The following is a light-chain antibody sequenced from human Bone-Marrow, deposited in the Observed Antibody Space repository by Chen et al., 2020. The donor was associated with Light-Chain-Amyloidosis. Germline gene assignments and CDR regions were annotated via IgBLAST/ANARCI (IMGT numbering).Light chain of an antibody. CDR2: GSS. Sequence: EIVLTQSPGTLSLSPGSGATLSCRASQTINSNYLTWYQHKGGQSPRLLIYGSSSRATGIPARFTGVGSGTNFTLTINTLEPEDFAMYYCQQYGTSPLTFGGGTKVEIK. CDR1: QTINSNY. V-gene: IGKV3-20*01. CDR3: QQYGTSPLT. J-gene: IGKJ4*01.